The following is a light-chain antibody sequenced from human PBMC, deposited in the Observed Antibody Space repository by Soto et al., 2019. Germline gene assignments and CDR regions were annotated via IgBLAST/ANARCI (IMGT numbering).Light chain of an antibody. CDR2: EDS. J-gene: IGLJ2*01. V-gene: IGLV2-23*01. Sequence: QSALTQPASVSGARGQLITISCTGTSRGYNFVSWYQQHPGKAPKLLIYEDSKRPSGVSNRFSGSKSGNTASLTISGLQAGDEADYHCFSYANTTTVVFGGGTKLTVL. CDR1: SRGYNF. CDR3: FSYANTTTVV.